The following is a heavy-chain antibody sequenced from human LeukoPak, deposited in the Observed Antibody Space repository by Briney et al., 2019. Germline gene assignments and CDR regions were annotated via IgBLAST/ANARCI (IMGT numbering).Heavy chain of an antibody. CDR2: IYPGDSDT. CDR3: ARRALDRRIQLWLHPRDAFDI. Sequence: GESLKISCKGSGYSFTSYWIGWVRQMPGKGLEWMGIIYPGDSDTRYSPSFQGQVTISADKSISTAYLQWSRLKASDTVMYYCARRALDRRIQLWLHPRDAFDIWGQGTMVTVSS. J-gene: IGHJ3*02. CDR1: GYSFTSYW. V-gene: IGHV5-51*01. D-gene: IGHD5-18*01.